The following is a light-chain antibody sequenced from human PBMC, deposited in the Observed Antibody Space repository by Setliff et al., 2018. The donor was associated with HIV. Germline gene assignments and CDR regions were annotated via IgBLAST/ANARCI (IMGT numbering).Light chain of an antibody. CDR3: GTWDSSLSAGV. CDR2: DNN. Sequence: QSALTQPPSVSAAPGQKVTISCPGRSSNIGNNYVSWYQQLPGTAPKLLIYDNNKRPSGIPDRFSGSKSGTSATLGITGLQTGDEADYYCGTWDSSLSAGVFGTGTKVTVL. V-gene: IGLV1-51*01. J-gene: IGLJ1*01. CDR1: SSNIGNNY.